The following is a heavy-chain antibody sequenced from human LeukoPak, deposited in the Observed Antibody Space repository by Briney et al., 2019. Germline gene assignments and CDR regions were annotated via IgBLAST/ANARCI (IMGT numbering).Heavy chain of an antibody. J-gene: IGHJ3*02. V-gene: IGHV3-53*01. CDR1: GFTVSSNS. D-gene: IGHD2-21*02. CDR3: ARDGDYYAFDI. CDR2: IYSDNT. Sequence: GGSLRLSCTVSGFTVSSNSMSWVRQAPGKGLEWVSFIYSDNTHYSDSVKGRFTISRDNSKNTLYLQMNSLRAEDTAVYYCARDGDYYAFDIWGQGTMVTVSS.